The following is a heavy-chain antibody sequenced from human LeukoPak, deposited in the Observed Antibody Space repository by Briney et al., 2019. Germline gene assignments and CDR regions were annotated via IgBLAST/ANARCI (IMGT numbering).Heavy chain of an antibody. D-gene: IGHD2-2*01. CDR2: TNQDESEK. J-gene: IGHJ6*02. CDR3: ARDQYQLRKYYYGMDV. CDR1: GFSFCTYW. Sequence: GGSLRLSCAASGFSFCTYWMSWVRQAPGQGLEWVANTNQDESEKYYVDSVKGRFTISRDNAKNTLYLQMNSLRAEDTAVYYCARDQYQLRKYYYGMDVWGQGTTVAVSS. V-gene: IGHV3-7*04.